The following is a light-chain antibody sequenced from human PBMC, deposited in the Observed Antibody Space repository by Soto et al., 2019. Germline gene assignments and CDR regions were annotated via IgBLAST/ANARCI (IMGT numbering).Light chain of an antibody. CDR2: DAT. V-gene: IGLV2-14*03. CDR3: TSYSITSALEV. J-gene: IGLJ2*01. Sequence: QSVLTQPASVSGSPGQSITISCTGTRSDIGDYNYVSWYQQHPGKAPKLIIFDATDRPSGVSDRFSGSKSGNTASLTISGLQAEDEADYYCTSYSITSALEVFGGGTQLTVL. CDR1: RSDIGDYNY.